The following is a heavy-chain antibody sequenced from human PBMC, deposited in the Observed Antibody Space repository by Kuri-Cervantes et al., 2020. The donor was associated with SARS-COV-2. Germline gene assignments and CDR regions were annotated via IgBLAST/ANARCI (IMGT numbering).Heavy chain of an antibody. CDR1: GFTFSSYA. V-gene: IGHV3-48*04. CDR3: ARAGDITMIVEYYFDY. Sequence: GESLKISCAASGFTFSSYAMHWVRQAPGKGLEWVSYISSSGSTIYYADSVKGRFTISRDNAKNSLYLQTNSLRAEDTAVYYCARAGDITMIVEYYFDYWGQGTLVTVSS. J-gene: IGHJ4*02. D-gene: IGHD3-22*01. CDR2: ISSSGSTI.